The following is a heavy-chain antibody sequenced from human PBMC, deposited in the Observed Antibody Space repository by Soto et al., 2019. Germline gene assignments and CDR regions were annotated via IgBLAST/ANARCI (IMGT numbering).Heavy chain of an antibody. Sequence: SVKVSCKASGLTFSSSAVQWVRQARGQRLEWIGWIVVGSGSTKYAQKFQERVTITRDMSTSTAYMELSSLRSEDTAVYYCAAPPNRDAYNYGYGGQGTLVTVSS. CDR2: IVVGSGST. J-gene: IGHJ4*02. D-gene: IGHD5-12*01. CDR3: AAPPNRDAYNYGY. V-gene: IGHV1-58*01. CDR1: GLTFSSSA.